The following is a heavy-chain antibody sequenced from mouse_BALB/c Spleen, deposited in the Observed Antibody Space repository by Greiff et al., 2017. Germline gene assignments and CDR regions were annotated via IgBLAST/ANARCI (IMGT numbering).Heavy chain of an antibody. CDR2: ISTYYGDA. J-gene: IGHJ4*01. V-gene: IGHV1S137*01. Sequence: QVQLQQSGAELVRPGVSVKISCKGSGYTFTDYAMHWVKQSHAKSLEWIGVISTYYGDASYNQKFKGKATMTVDKSSSTAYMELARLTSEDSAIYHCARVGYSDAMDYWGQGTSVTVSS. CDR1: GYTFTDYA. D-gene: IGHD1-2*01. CDR3: ARVGYSDAMDY.